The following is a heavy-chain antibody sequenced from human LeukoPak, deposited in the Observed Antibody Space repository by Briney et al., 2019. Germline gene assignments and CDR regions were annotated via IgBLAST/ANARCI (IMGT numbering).Heavy chain of an antibody. CDR1: GFTFSSYA. Sequence: GGSLRLSCAASGFTFSSYAMSWVRQAPGKGLEWVSAISGSGGSTYYADSVEGRFTISRDNSKNTLYLQMNSLRAEDTAVYYCAKDPGRYYDSSGYPIWGQGTLVTVSS. CDR3: AKDPGRYYDSSGYPI. J-gene: IGHJ4*02. V-gene: IGHV3-23*01. CDR2: ISGSGGST. D-gene: IGHD3-22*01.